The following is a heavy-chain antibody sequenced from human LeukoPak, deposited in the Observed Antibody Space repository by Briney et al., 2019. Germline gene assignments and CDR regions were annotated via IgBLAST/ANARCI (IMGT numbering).Heavy chain of an antibody. Sequence: GASVKVSCKVSGYTLTELSMHWVRQAPGKGLEWMGGFDPEDGETIYAQEFQGRVTMTEDTSTDTAYMELSSLRSEDTAVYYCATTDCTNGVCYRELSYWGQGTLVTVSS. CDR1: GYTLTELS. CDR3: ATTDCTNGVCYRELSY. J-gene: IGHJ4*02. D-gene: IGHD2-8*01. CDR2: FDPEDGET. V-gene: IGHV1-24*01.